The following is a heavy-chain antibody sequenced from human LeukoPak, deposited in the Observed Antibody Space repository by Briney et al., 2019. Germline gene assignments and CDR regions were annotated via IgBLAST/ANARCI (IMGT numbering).Heavy chain of an antibody. CDR2: ICSGGST. D-gene: IGHD5-18*01. J-gene: IGHJ3*02. Sequence: GVSLRLSCAASGFTVSSNYMSWVRQAPGKGLEWVSVICSGGSTYYADSVKGRFTISRDNSKNTLYLQMNSLRAEDTAVYYCARDVVDTAMAVTGPYDAFDIWGQGTMVTVSS. CDR1: GFTVSSNY. V-gene: IGHV3-53*01. CDR3: ARDVVDTAMAVTGPYDAFDI.